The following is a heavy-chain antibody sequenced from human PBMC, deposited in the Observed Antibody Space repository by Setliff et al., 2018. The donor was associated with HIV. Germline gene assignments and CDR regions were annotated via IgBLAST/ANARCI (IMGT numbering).Heavy chain of an antibody. J-gene: IGHJ3*01. CDR1: GDSITTNY. Sequence: SETLSLTCTVSGDSITTNYWSWIRQSPGKGLEWIGSIYYGGSTNYNPSLKSRVTISLDTSRNQVFLNLTSVTAADTAVYHCARSIKAALRAGAFDVWGQGTMVTVSS. V-gene: IGHV4-59*01. CDR3: ARSIKAALRAGAFDV. D-gene: IGHD2-15*01. CDR2: IYYGGST.